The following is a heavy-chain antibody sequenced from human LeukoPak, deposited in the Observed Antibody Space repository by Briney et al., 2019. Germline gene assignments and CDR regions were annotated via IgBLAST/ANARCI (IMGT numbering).Heavy chain of an antibody. J-gene: IGHJ4*02. V-gene: IGHV4-31*03. D-gene: IGHD2-8*02. CDR1: GGSISIGAYY. Sequence: SQTLSLTCTVSGGSISIGAYYWSWLPQRPGNGLEWIVYIYYSGYTYHSPSLKSRVTISVDTSKNQFSLKLISMTAADTAVYYCATLKVTGGFDYWGQGTVVTVSS. CDR3: ATLKVTGGFDY. CDR2: IYYSGYT.